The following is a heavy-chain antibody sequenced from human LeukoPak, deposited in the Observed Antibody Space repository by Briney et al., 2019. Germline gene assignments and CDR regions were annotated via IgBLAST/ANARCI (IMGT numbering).Heavy chain of an antibody. V-gene: IGHV4-39*07. CDR2: IYYSGST. CDR3: AREGGRVGATGY. CDR1: GGSISSSSYY. D-gene: IGHD1-26*01. J-gene: IGHJ4*02. Sequence: SETLSLTCTVSGGSISSSSYYWGWIRQPPGKGLEWIGSIYYSGSTYYNPSLKSRVTISVDTSKNQFSLKLSSVTAADTAVYYCAREGGRVGATGYWGQGTLVTVSS.